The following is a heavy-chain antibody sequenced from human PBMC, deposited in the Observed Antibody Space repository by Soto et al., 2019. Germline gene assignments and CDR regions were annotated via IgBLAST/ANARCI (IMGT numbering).Heavy chain of an antibody. J-gene: IGHJ6*03. V-gene: IGHV3-9*01. CDR1: GFTFDDYA. CDR2: ISWNSGSI. D-gene: IGHD5-12*01. Sequence: GGSLRLSCAASGFTFDDYAMHWVRQAPGKGLEWVSGISWNSGSIGYADSVKGRFTISRDNAKNSLYLQMNSLRAEDTALYYCAKEADVATIGASYMDVWGKGTTVTVSS. CDR3: AKEADVATIGASYMDV.